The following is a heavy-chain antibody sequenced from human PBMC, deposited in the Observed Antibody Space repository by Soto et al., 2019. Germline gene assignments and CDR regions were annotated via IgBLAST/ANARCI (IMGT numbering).Heavy chain of an antibody. V-gene: IGHV3-23*01. D-gene: IGHD2-15*01. CDR3: AKGGFCVHYRMDV. CDR2: ISRSGDIT. J-gene: IGHJ6*02. Sequence: EVQLLESGGALAQPGGSLRLSCAASGSTFSAFCMNWVRQAPGKGLEWVSAISRSGDITYYADSVKGRFTISRDNSKNTLDLKMNSLTGDEAAVYYCAKGGFCVHYRMDVWGQGTTVIVSS. CDR1: GSTFSAFC.